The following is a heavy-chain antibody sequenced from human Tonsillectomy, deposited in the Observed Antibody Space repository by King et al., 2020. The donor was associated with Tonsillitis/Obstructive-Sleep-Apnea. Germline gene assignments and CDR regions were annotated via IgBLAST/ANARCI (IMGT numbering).Heavy chain of an antibody. CDR1: GFTFSSYA. Sequence: VQLVESGGGVVQPGRSLRLSCAASGFTFSSYAMYWVRQAPGKGLEWVAVISYDGSNKYYADSVKGRFTISRDNSKNTLYLQMNSLRAEDTAVYYCAREVTTSPPGFDYWGQGTLVTVSS. V-gene: IGHV3-30*04. CDR3: AREVTTSPPGFDY. D-gene: IGHD4-17*01. CDR2: ISYDGSNK. J-gene: IGHJ4*02.